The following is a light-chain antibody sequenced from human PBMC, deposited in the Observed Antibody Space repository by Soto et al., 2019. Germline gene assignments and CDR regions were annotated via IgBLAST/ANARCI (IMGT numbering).Light chain of an antibody. Sequence: EIVWTQSPGTLSLSPGERATLSCRASQSVTSNYLAWYRQKPGQAPRLLIFGASIRDTGIPDRFSGSGSGTDFTLTITRLEPEDFAVYYCSHYGTSVPYTFGQGTRLXIK. CDR3: SHYGTSVPYT. CDR2: GAS. V-gene: IGKV3-20*01. CDR1: QSVTSNY. J-gene: IGKJ5*01.